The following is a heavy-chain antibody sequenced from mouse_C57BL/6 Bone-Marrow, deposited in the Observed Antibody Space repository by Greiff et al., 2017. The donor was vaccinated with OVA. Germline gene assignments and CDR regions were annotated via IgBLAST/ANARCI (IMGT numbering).Heavy chain of an antibody. CDR1: GFNIKDYY. CDR2: IDPEDGDT. CDR3: TTLPLLNFDY. D-gene: IGHD2-12*01. Sequence: EVQLQESGAELVRPGASVKLSCTASGFNIKDYYMHWVKQRPEQGLEWIGRIDPEDGDTEYAPKFQGKATMTADPSSNTAYLQLSSLTSEDTAVYYCTTLPLLNFDYWGQGTTLTVSS. V-gene: IGHV14-1*01. J-gene: IGHJ2*01.